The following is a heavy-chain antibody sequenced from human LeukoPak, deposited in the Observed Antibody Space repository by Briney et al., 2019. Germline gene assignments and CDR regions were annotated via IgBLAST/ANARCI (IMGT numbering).Heavy chain of an antibody. J-gene: IGHJ4*02. V-gene: IGHV1-8*03. Sequence: ASVRVSCKTSGYTFTTYDINWVRQATGQGLEWMGWMNPNSGYTGYAQKFQGRVTITRDTSISTAYMELSSLRSEDTAVYYCARVAGSIDYWGQGTLVTVSS. CDR1: GYTFTTYD. CDR2: MNPNSGYT. CDR3: ARVAGSIDY. D-gene: IGHD6-19*01.